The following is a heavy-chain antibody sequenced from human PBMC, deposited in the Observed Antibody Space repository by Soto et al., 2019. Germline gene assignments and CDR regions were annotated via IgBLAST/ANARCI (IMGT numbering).Heavy chain of an antibody. CDR3: ARDQSGELDY. J-gene: IGHJ4*02. D-gene: IGHD7-27*01. V-gene: IGHV1-69*13. CDR1: GGTFSSYA. Sequence: SVKVSCKASGGTFSSYAISWVRQAPGQGLEWMGGIIPIFGTANYAQKFQGRVKITADESTSTAYMELSSLRFEDTAVYYCARDQSGELDYWGQGTLVTVSS. CDR2: IIPIFGTA.